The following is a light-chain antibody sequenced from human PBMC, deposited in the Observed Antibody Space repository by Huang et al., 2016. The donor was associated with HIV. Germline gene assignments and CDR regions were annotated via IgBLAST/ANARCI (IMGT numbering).Light chain of an antibody. V-gene: IGKV3D-15*01. CDR3: QQYNHWLALT. Sequence: EIVMTQSPATLSVSPGERATLSCRASQSISTNLAWYRQKPGQAPRLLIYDSSTRATRIPARFSGSGSGTEFTLTLSSLQSEDSAVYYCQQYNHWLALTFGGGTKVEIK. CDR2: DSS. CDR1: QSISTN. J-gene: IGKJ4*01.